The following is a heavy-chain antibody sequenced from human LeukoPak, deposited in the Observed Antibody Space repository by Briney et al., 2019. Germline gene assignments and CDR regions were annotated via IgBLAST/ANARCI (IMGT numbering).Heavy chain of an antibody. J-gene: IGHJ4*02. V-gene: IGHV3-13*01. CDR3: VREARGYHYTYFDY. CDR2: VSDGHHA. Sequence: PGGSLRLSCTASGFTLGGHDMHWVRQTTGDGLEWVAAVSDGHHAFYAGSVKGRFTVTREDAKNSLYLQMNSLRAGDTAVYYCVREARGYHYTYFDYWGQGSLVTVSS. D-gene: IGHD5-18*01. CDR1: GFTLGGHD.